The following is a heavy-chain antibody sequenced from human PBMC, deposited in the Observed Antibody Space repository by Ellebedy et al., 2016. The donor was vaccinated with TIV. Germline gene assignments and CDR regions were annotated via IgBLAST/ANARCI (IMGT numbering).Heavy chain of an antibody. V-gene: IGHV1-18*04. D-gene: IGHD3-10*01. Sequence: AASVKVSCKASGYTFTGYYMHWVRQAPGQGLEWMGWISAYNGNTNYAQKLQGRVTMTTDTSTSTAYMELRSLRSDDTAVYYCARDIDGGGFGELLGYWGQGTLVTVSS. CDR1: GYTFTGYY. CDR3: ARDIDGGGFGELLGY. CDR2: ISAYNGNT. J-gene: IGHJ4*02.